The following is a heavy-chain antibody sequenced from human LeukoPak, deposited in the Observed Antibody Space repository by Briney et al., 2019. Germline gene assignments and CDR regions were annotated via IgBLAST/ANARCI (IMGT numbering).Heavy chain of an antibody. Sequence: ASVKVSCKASGYTFTSYYMHWVRQATGQGLEWMGWMNPNSGNTGYAQKFQGRVTMTRNTSISTAYMELSSLRSEDTAVYYCARRRVASRFAAGPYYFDYWGQGTLVTVSS. D-gene: IGHD6-19*01. CDR1: GYTFTSYY. J-gene: IGHJ4*02. V-gene: IGHV1-8*02. CDR3: ARRRVASRFAAGPYYFDY. CDR2: MNPNSGNT.